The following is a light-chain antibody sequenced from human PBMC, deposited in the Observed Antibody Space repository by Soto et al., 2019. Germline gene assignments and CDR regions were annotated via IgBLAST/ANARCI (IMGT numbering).Light chain of an antibody. CDR2: DAS. Sequence: EIVLTQSPATLSLSPGERATLSCRASQSVSSYLAWYQQKPGQAPRLLIYDASNRATGIPARFSGSGSGTDFTLTISSLEPEDFAVYYCQQYSNWPPSITFGQGTRLEIK. J-gene: IGKJ5*01. CDR3: QQYSNWPPSIT. V-gene: IGKV3-11*01. CDR1: QSVSSY.